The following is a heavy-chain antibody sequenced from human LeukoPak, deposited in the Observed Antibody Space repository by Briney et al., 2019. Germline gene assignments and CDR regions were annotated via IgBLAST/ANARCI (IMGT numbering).Heavy chain of an antibody. Sequence: SETLSLSCTVSGGSISSYYWSWIRQPPGKGLEGIGYIYYSGGTNYNPSLKSRVTISVDTSKNQFSLKLSSVTAADTAVYYCARRGTIAARPYYFDYWGQGTLVTVSS. CDR3: ARRGTIAARPYYFDY. J-gene: IGHJ4*02. CDR2: IYYSGGT. D-gene: IGHD6-6*01. V-gene: IGHV4-59*12. CDR1: GGSISSYY.